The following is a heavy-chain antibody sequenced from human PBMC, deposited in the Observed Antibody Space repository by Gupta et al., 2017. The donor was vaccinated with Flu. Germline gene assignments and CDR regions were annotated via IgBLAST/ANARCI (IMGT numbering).Heavy chain of an antibody. CDR3: AKCNYASFFDD. V-gene: IGHV3-13*01. Sequence: SCAAWGFTFSNYDMKGVRWATGKGLEGAPTICCPGDKGQASSVTGRFTISTEHGKSTVNPPVTKMSDGDTDVYYCAKCNYASFFDDWGQGTLVTVSS. D-gene: IGHD4-4*01. CDR2: ICCPGDK. CDR1: GFTFSNYD. J-gene: IGHJ4*02.